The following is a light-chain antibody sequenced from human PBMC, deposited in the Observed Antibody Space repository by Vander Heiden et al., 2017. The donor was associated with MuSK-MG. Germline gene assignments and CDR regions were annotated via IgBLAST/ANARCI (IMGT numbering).Light chain of an antibody. Sequence: QSVLAQPPSASGTPGQKVTISCSGSASNIGNNYVYWYQQRPGTAPKLLIMRDSHRPSGVPDRFSGSRSGTSASLAISVLSADDEASYYCAAWDDIVNGVLFGGGTKLTVV. J-gene: IGLJ2*01. CDR2: RDS. CDR3: AAWDDIVNGVL. V-gene: IGLV1-47*03. CDR1: ASNIGNNY.